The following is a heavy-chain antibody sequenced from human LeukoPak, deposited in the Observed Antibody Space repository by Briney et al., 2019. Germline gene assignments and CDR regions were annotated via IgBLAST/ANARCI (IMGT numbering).Heavy chain of an antibody. CDR2: IYYSGST. Sequence: SETLSLTCTVSGGSISSSSYYWGWIRQPPGKGLEWIGYIYYSGSTYYNPSLKSRVTISVDTSKNQFSLKLSSVTAADTAVYYCARGCYYDSSGYYCYYYGMDVWGQGTTVTVSS. CDR1: GGSISSSSYY. J-gene: IGHJ6*02. V-gene: IGHV4-31*03. CDR3: ARGCYYDSSGYYCYYYGMDV. D-gene: IGHD3-22*01.